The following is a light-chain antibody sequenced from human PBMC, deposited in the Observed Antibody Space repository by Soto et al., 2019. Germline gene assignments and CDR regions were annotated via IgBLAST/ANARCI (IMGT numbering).Light chain of an antibody. CDR1: SSNIGTSSD. V-gene: IGLV1-40*01. CDR2: GNN. Sequence: QPVLTQPPSVSGAPGQTVTISCTGSSSNIGTSSDVHWYQQLPGTAPKLLIYGNNNRPSGVPDRFSGSKSGTSASLAITGLQAEDEGDYYCQSYDSGLSGSEVFGGGTQLTVL. CDR3: QSYDSGLSGSEV. J-gene: IGLJ2*01.